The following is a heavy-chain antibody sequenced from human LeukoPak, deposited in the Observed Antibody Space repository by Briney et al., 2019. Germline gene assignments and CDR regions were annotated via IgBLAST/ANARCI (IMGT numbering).Heavy chain of an antibody. CDR2: IYDSGST. CDR1: GGSISTYY. J-gene: IGHJ6*03. Sequence: SETLSLTCSVSGGSISTYYWSWIRQPPGKGLEYIGYIYDSGSTNYNPSLKSRVTISVDTSKNQFSLKLSSVTAADTAVYYCARSVEGYCSGGSCYSYYYYMDVWGKGTTVTVSS. D-gene: IGHD2-15*01. V-gene: IGHV4-59*01. CDR3: ARSVEGYCSGGSCYSYYYYMDV.